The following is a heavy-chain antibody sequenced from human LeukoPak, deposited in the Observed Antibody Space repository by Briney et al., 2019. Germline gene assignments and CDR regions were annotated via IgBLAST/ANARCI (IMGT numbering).Heavy chain of an antibody. V-gene: IGHV4-39*01. CDR3: ARQGAGGRAFDI. CDR2: IYYSGST. Sequence: PSETLSLTCTVSGGSISSSSDYWGWIRQPPGKGLEWIGSIYYSGSTYYNPSLKSRVTISVDTSKNQFSLRLSSVTAADTAVYYCARQGAGGRAFDIWGQGTMVGVSS. J-gene: IGHJ3*02. D-gene: IGHD1-26*01. CDR1: GGSISSSSDY.